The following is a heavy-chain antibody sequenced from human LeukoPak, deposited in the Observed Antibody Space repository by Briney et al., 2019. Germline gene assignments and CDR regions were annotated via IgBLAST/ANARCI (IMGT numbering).Heavy chain of an antibody. J-gene: IGHJ4*02. Sequence: GGSLRLSCAASGFTFSDYYMSWIRQAPGKGLEWVSYISSSGSTIYYADSVKGRFTISRDNAKNSLYLQMNSLRAEDTAVYYCARGYCSSTSCYMIDYWGQGTLVTVSS. V-gene: IGHV3-11*04. CDR3: ARGYCSSTSCYMIDY. D-gene: IGHD2-2*02. CDR1: GFTFSDYY. CDR2: ISSSGSTI.